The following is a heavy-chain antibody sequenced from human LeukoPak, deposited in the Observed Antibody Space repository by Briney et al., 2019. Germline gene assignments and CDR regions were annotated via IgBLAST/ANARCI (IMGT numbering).Heavy chain of an antibody. J-gene: IGHJ4*02. D-gene: IGHD3-10*01. V-gene: IGHV2-5*02. CDR3: AHKISRVVGYYFDY. CDR2: IYWDDDK. Sequence: SGPTLLHPTRTLTLTYTFSGFSLRTSGGGGGWIRQPQGKALEWLALIYWDDDKRYSPSLKSRLTITKDTSKNQVVLTMTNMDPVDTATYYCAHKISRVVGYYFDYWGQGTLVTVSS. CDR1: GFSLRTSGGG.